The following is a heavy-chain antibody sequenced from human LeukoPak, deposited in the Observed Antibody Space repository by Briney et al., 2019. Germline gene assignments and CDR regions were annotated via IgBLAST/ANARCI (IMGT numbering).Heavy chain of an antibody. Sequence: PPETLSLTCTVSGGSIGSYYWSWIRQPPGKGLEWIGYIYDSGSTNYNPSLKSRVTISVDTSKNQFSLKLSSVTAADTAVYYCACLTTADAFDIWGQGTMVTVSS. CDR2: IYDSGST. CDR1: GGSIGSYY. V-gene: IGHV4-59*01. CDR3: ACLTTADAFDI. J-gene: IGHJ3*02. D-gene: IGHD3-22*01.